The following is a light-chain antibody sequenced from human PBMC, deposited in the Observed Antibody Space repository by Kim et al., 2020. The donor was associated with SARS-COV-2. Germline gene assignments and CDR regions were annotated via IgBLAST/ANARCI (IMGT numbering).Light chain of an antibody. CDR3: HQYGLSPRT. J-gene: IGKJ1*01. CDR1: QTVSSIY. CDR2: DGR. V-gene: IGKV3-20*01. Sequence: DIVLTQSPVTLSLSPGDRATLSCKASQTVSSIYLAWYRHSPGQAPRLLIFDGRKRAAGVPDRFSGSGSGTDFTLTISSLEPDDSAVYYCHQYGLSPRTFGQGTKVDIK.